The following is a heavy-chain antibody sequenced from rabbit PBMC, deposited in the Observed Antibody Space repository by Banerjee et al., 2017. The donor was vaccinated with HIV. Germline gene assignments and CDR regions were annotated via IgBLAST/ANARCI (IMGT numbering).Heavy chain of an antibody. Sequence: QSLEESGGDLVKPGASLTLTCTAYGFSFSFNDYICWVRQAPGKGLEWISCIAGSSSGFTYSATWAKGRFTISKTSSTTVTLQMTRLTVADTATYFCARAYSGGYGAYVYAWNLWGQGTLVTVS. J-gene: IGHJ4*01. CDR2: IAGSSSGFT. D-gene: IGHD6-1*01. CDR1: GFSFSFNDY. V-gene: IGHV1S40*01. CDR3: ARAYSGGYGAYVYAWNL.